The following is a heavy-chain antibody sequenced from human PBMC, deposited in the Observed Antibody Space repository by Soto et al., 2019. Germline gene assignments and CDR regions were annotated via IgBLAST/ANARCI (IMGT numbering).Heavy chain of an antibody. CDR3: AREGRLGWLFYSSGWYLDY. V-gene: IGHV3-30-3*01. Sequence: GGSLRLSCAASGFTFSSYAMHWVRQAPGKGLEWVAVISYDGSNKYYADSVKGRFTISRDNSKNTLYLQMNSLRAEDTAVYYCAREGRLGWLFYSSGWYLDYWGQGTLVTVSS. J-gene: IGHJ4*02. CDR1: GFTFSSYA. CDR2: ISYDGSNK. D-gene: IGHD6-19*01.